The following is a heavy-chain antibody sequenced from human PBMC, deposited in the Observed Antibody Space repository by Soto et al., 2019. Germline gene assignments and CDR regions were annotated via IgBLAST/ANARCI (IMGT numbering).Heavy chain of an antibody. CDR3: ARHDIVVVPAARDNNFDY. D-gene: IGHD2-2*01. V-gene: IGHV4-39*01. J-gene: IGHJ4*02. CDR2: IYYSGST. Sequence: QLQLQESGPGLVKPSETLSLTCTVSGGSISSSSYYWGWIRQPPGKGLEWIGSIYYSGSTYYNTSLKSRVATSVDTSKNQFSLKLSSVTAADTAVYYCARHDIVVVPAARDNNFDYWGQGTLVTVSS. CDR1: GGSISSSSYY.